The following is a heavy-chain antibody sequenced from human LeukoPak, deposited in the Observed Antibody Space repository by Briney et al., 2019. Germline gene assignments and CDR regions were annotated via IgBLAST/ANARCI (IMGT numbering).Heavy chain of an antibody. D-gene: IGHD6-13*01. CDR2: ISGSGGET. CDR3: AKGQQLQSS. J-gene: IGHJ5*02. Sequence: GGSLRLSCAASGFTFSSYAMNWVRQAPGKGLEWVSYISGSGGETHYADSVKGRFTISRDNSKNTVYLQMNSLTAEGTAVYYCAKGQQLQSSWGQGTLVTVSS. CDR1: GFTFSSYA. V-gene: IGHV3-23*01.